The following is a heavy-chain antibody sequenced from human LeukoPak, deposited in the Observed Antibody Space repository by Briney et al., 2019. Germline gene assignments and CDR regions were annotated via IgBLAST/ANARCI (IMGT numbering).Heavy chain of an antibody. Sequence: GASVKVSCKASGYTFTSYGISWVRQAPGQGLEWMGWISAYNGNTNYAQKLQGRVTMTRNTSISTAYMELSSLRSENTAVYYCARGERGWYYYDSSGYYYPLWGQGTLVTVSS. CDR2: ISAYNGNT. CDR1: GYTFTSYG. CDR3: ARGERGWYYYDSSGYYYPL. D-gene: IGHD3-22*01. V-gene: IGHV1-18*01. J-gene: IGHJ4*02.